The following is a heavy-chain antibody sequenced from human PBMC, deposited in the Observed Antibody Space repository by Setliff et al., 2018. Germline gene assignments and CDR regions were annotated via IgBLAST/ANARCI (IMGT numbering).Heavy chain of an antibody. Sequence: SETLSLTCSVYGESFSNNYWSWIRQPPGKGLEWIGESNHSGSTSYNPSLKSRLTMSVDTSKNQFSLMLTSVTAADTAVYYCAKEHVVISFVTNTHHHYGMDVWGQGATVTVSS. V-gene: IGHV4-34*01. CDR2: SNHSGST. D-gene: IGHD2-8*01. CDR1: GESFSNNY. CDR3: AKEHVVISFVTNTHHHYGMDV. J-gene: IGHJ6*02.